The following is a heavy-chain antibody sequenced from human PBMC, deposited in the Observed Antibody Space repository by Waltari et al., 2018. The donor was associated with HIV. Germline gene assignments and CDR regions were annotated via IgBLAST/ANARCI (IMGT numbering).Heavy chain of an antibody. J-gene: IGHJ6*02. D-gene: IGHD3-22*01. CDR2: ISGSGGST. CDR1: GFTFSSYA. V-gene: IGHV3-23*01. Sequence: EVQLLESGGGLVQPGGSLRLSCAASGFTFSSYAMSWVRQAPGKGLEWVSAISGSGGSTHYADSVKGRFTISRDNAKNTLYLQMNSLRAEDTAVYYCAKGIEDSSATGPYYYGMDVWGQGTTVTVSS. CDR3: AKGIEDSSATGPYYYGMDV.